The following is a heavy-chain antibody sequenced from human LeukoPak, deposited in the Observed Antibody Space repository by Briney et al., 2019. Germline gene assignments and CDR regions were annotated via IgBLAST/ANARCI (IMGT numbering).Heavy chain of an antibody. J-gene: IGHJ4*02. CDR2: ISYDGSNK. D-gene: IGHD1-1*01. V-gene: IGHV3-30*03. CDR1: GFTFSSYG. CDR3: AIPRTLGTGYRGYFDY. Sequence: QPGRPLRLSCAASGFTFSSYGMHWVRQAPGKGLEWVAVISYDGSNKYYADSVKGRFTISRDNSKNTLYLQMNSLRAEDTAVYYCAIPRTLGTGYRGYFDYWGQGTLVTVSS.